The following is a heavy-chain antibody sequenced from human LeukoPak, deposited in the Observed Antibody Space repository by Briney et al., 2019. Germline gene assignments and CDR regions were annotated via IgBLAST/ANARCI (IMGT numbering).Heavy chain of an antibody. CDR1: GGSISSSSYY. J-gene: IGHJ4*02. D-gene: IGHD5-12*01. CDR3: ASGYSGYDSTAFDN. V-gene: IGHV4-39*01. CDR2: IYYSGST. Sequence: SETLSLTCTVSGGSISSSSYYWGWIRQPPGKGLEWIGSIYYSGSTYYNPSLKSRVTISVDTSKNQFSLKLTSVTAADTAVYYCASGYSGYDSTAFDNWGQGTLVTVYS.